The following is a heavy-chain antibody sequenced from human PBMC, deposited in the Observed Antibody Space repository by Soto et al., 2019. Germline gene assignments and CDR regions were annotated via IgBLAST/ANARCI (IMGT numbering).Heavy chain of an antibody. J-gene: IGHJ4*02. CDR1: GFTFSSYA. V-gene: IGHV3-23*01. CDR2: I. Sequence: EVQLLESGGGLVQPGGSLRLSCAASGFTFSSYAMSWVRQAPGKGLEWVSAIKGRFTISRDNSKNTLYLQMNSLRAEDTAVFYCANSKLGGGQGPLVTVSS. D-gene: IGHD7-27*01. CDR3: ANSKLG.